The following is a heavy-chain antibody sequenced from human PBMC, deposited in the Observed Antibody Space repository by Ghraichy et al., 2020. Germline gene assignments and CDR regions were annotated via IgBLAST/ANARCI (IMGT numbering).Heavy chain of an antibody. CDR3: ARVPSNYYFDY. CDR2: IYSGGDT. V-gene: IGHV3-66*01. Sequence: GESLNISCAASGFIVSSNYMSWVRQAPGKGLEWVSVIYSGGDTYYADSVKGRFTISRDNSKNTLYLQMNSLRAEDTAVYFCARVPSNYYFDYWGQGTLVTVSS. J-gene: IGHJ4*02. CDR1: GFIVSSNY. D-gene: IGHD4-11*01.